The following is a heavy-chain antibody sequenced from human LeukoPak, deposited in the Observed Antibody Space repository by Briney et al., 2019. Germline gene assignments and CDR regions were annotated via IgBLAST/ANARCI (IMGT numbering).Heavy chain of an antibody. CDR1: GGSISSGGYY. V-gene: IGHV4-31*03. CDR3: ARDSPRYSSSWQNWYFDL. J-gene: IGHJ2*01. CDR2: IYYSGST. Sequence: SETLSLTCTVSGGSISSGGYYWSWIPQHPGKGLEWIGYIYYSGSTYYNPSLKSRVTISVDTSKNQFSLKLSSVTAADTAVYYCARDSPRYSSSWQNWYFDLWGRGTLVTVSS. D-gene: IGHD6-13*01.